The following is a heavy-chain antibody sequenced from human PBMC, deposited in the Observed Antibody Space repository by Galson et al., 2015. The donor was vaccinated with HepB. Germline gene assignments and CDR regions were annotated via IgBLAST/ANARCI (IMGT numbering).Heavy chain of an antibody. CDR2: FDPEDGET. CDR3: ATVTPFRASGWYDFDY. J-gene: IGHJ4*02. V-gene: IGHV1-24*01. CDR1: GYTLTELS. D-gene: IGHD6-19*01. Sequence: SVKVSCKVSGYTLTELSMHWVRQAPGKGLEWMGGFDPEDGETIYAQKFQGRVTMTEDTSTDTAYMELSSLRSEDTAVYYCATVTPFRASGWYDFDYWGQGTLVTVSS.